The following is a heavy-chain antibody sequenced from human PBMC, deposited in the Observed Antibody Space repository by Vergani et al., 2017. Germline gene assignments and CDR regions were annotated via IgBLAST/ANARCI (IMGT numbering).Heavy chain of an antibody. V-gene: IGHV3-33*01. Sequence: QVQLVESGGGVVQPGRSLRLSCAASGFTFSSYGMHWVRQAPGKGLEWVAVIWYDGSNKYYADSVKGRFTISRDNSKNTLYLQMNSLRAEDTAVYYCARRVSSSWYFWLDPWGQGTLVTVSS. J-gene: IGHJ5*02. CDR1: GFTFSSYG. CDR2: IWYDGSNK. CDR3: ARRVSSSWYFWLDP. D-gene: IGHD6-13*01.